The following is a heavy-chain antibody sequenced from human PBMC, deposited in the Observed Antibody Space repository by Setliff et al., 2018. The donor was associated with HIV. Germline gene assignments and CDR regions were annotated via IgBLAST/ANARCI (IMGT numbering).Heavy chain of an antibody. D-gene: IGHD3-22*01. V-gene: IGHV4-4*08. Sequence: SETLSLTCTISGGSISSYYWSWIRQPPGKGLEWIGRIYTSGSTNYNPSLKSRVTISVDTSKKQFSLKVNSVTAADTAVYYCARAPFYSGYDSHDSSGYYLDASDIWGPGTMVTVSS. CDR3: ARAPFYSGYDSHDSSGYYLDASDI. CDR1: GGSISSYY. J-gene: IGHJ3*02. CDR2: IYTSGST.